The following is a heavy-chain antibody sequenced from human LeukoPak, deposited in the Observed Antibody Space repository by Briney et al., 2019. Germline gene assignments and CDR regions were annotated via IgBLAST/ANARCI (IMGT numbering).Heavy chain of an antibody. V-gene: IGHV3-15*01. CDR1: GFIFSNAW. D-gene: IGHD2-15*01. J-gene: IGHJ5*01. CDR2: IRGKTDGGTS. CDR3: TKSLDCSRATCDS. Sequence: GGSLRLSCAASGFIFSNAWMSWVRRAPGKGLEWVGRIRGKTDGGTSDYAAPVKGRFTISRDDSKNTLYLEMRSLNTEDTAVYYCTKSLDCSRATCDSWGQGTLVTVSS.